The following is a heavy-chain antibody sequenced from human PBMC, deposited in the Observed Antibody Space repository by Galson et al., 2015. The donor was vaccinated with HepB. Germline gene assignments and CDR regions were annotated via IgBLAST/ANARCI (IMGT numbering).Heavy chain of an antibody. D-gene: IGHD6-19*01. Sequence: SVKVSCKASGYTFTSYGISWVRQAPGQGLEWMGWISAYNGNTNYAQKLQGRVTMTTDTSTSTAYMELRSLRSDDTAVYYCARAVRYSSGWYGDYFDYWGQGTLVTVSS. J-gene: IGHJ4*02. CDR1: GYTFTSYG. V-gene: IGHV1-18*01. CDR3: ARAVRYSSGWYGDYFDY. CDR2: ISAYNGNT.